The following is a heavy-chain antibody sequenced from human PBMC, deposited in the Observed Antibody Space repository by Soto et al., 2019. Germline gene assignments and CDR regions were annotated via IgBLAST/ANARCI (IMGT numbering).Heavy chain of an antibody. Sequence: QVQLVQSGAEVKKPGSSVKVSCKASGGTFSSYAISWVRQAPGQGLEWMGGIIPIFGTADYAQKFQGRVTSTAXEXPXTXXMELSSLRSEDTAVYYCASHSGSSPEGRYYYGMDVWGQGTTVTVSS. D-gene: IGHD1-26*01. J-gene: IGHJ6*02. CDR3: ASHSGSSPEGRYYYGMDV. CDR1: GGTFSSYA. V-gene: IGHV1-69*12. CDR2: IIPIFGTA.